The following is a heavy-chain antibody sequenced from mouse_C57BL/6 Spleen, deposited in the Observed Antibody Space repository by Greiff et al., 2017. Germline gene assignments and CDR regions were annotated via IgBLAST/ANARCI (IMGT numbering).Heavy chain of an antibody. J-gene: IGHJ1*03. CDR2: INPNNGGT. CDR3: ARKCDVAQYWYFDV. CDR1: GYTFTDYY. D-gene: IGHD1-3*01. V-gene: IGHV1-26*01. Sequence: VQLQQSGPELVKPGASVKISCKASGYTFTDYYMNWVKQSHGKSLEWIGDINPNNGGTSYNQKFKGKATLTVDKSSSTAYMELRSLTSEDSAVYYCARKCDVAQYWYFDVWGTGTTVTVSS.